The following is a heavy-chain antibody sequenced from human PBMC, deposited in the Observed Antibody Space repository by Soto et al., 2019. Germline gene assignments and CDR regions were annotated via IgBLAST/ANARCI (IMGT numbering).Heavy chain of an antibody. J-gene: IGHJ3*02. V-gene: IGHV3-33*01. CDR3: ARDRLVPDYVTRRDAFDI. CDR2: IWYDGSNK. D-gene: IGHD4-17*01. CDR1: GFTFSSYG. Sequence: QVQLVESGGGVVQPGRSLRLSCAASGFTFSSYGMHWVRQAPGKGLEWVAVIWYDGSNKYYADSVKGRFTISRDNSENTLYLQMNSLRAEDTAVYYCARDRLVPDYVTRRDAFDIWGQGTMVTVSS.